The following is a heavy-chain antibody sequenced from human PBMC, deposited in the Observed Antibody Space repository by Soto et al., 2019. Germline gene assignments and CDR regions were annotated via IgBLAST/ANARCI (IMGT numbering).Heavy chain of an antibody. CDR3: AKSPLHTAMVTLVDY. J-gene: IGHJ4*02. V-gene: IGHV3-23*01. CDR1: EFTFSSYA. Sequence: EVQLLESGGGLVQPGGSLRLSCAASEFTFSSYAMSWVRQAPGKGLEWVSAISGSGGSTYYADSVQGRFTISRDNSKNTVYLQMNSLRAEDTAVYYCAKSPLHTAMVTLVDYWGQGTLVTVSS. D-gene: IGHD5-18*01. CDR2: ISGSGGST.